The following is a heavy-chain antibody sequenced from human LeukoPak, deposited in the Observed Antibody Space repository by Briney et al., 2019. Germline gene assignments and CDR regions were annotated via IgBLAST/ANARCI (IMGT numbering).Heavy chain of an antibody. Sequence: PGGSLRLSCAASGFTFSSYAMSWVRQAPGKGLEWVSAISGSGGSTYYADSVKGRFTISRDNAKNSLYLQMNSLRAEDTAVYYCARDPAELFDYWGQGTLVTVSS. CDR3: ARDPAELFDY. V-gene: IGHV3-23*01. CDR2: ISGSGGST. D-gene: IGHD1-14*01. J-gene: IGHJ4*02. CDR1: GFTFSSYA.